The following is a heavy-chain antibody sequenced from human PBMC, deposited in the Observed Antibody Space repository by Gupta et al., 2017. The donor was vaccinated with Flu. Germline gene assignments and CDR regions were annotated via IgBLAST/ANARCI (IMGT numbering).Heavy chain of an antibody. CDR2: ISKSGGST. CDR3: AKDGGDILAGFALDC. V-gene: IGHV3-23*01. CDR1: GFTFNNYA. Sequence: EVQLLESGGGLVQPGGSLRLACTGSGFTFNNYAMSWVRQSPGKGLEWVSAISKSGGSTYYADSMKGRFTISRDNSKNTLFLQMNSLRAEDTAVYYCAKDGGDILAGFALDCWGQGTLVTVSS. J-gene: IGHJ4*02. D-gene: IGHD3-9*01.